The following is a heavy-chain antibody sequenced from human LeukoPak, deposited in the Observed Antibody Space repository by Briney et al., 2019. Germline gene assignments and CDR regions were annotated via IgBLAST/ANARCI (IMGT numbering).Heavy chain of an antibody. Sequence: GGSLRLSCAASGFTFSSYWMSWVRQAPGKGLEWVANIKQDGSEKYYVDSVKGRFTISRDNAKNSLYLQMNSLRAEDTAVYYCARVARAVLYYYMDVWGKGTTVTVSS. CDR2: IKQDGSEK. V-gene: IGHV3-7*01. CDR3: ARVARAVLYYYMDV. CDR1: GFTFSSYW. J-gene: IGHJ6*03.